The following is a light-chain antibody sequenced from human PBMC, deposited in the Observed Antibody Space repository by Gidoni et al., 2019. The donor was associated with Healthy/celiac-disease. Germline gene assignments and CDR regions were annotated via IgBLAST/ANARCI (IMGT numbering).Light chain of an antibody. CDR3: QSYDSSLSGSYV. CDR2: GNS. Sequence: QSVLTQPPSVSGAPGPSVTISCTGSSSNSGAGYDVHWYQQLPGTAPKLLIYGNSNRPSWVPDRFSGSKSGTSASLAITGLQAEDEADYYCQSYDSSLSGSYVFGTGTKVTVL. V-gene: IGLV1-40*01. J-gene: IGLJ1*01. CDR1: SSNSGAGYD.